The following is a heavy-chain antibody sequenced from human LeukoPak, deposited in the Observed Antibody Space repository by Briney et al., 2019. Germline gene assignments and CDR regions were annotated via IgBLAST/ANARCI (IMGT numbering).Heavy chain of an antibody. Sequence: GGSLRLSCAASGFTVSSNYMGWVRQAPGKGLEWVSVIYSGGDTYYTDSVKGRFTISRDNSKNMIYLEMSSLKAEDTAVYYCAKERSLEIAVAGTIFDYWGQGTLVTVSS. CDR1: GFTVSSNY. CDR3: AKERSLEIAVAGTIFDY. J-gene: IGHJ4*02. CDR2: IYSGGDT. V-gene: IGHV3-66*01. D-gene: IGHD6-19*01.